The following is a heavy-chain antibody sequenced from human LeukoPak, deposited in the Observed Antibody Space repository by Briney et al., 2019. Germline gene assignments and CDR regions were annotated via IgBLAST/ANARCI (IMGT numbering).Heavy chain of an antibody. Sequence: SETLSLTCTVSGGSISSDGYYWSWIRQYPGKGLEWIGYIYYSGSTYYNPSLKSRVTISVNTSKNQFSLKLSSVTAADTAMYYCARGPGIAAAANFDYWGQGTLVTVSS. V-gene: IGHV4-31*02. J-gene: IGHJ4*02. CDR2: IYYSGST. CDR3: ARGPGIAAAANFDY. D-gene: IGHD6-13*01. CDR1: GGSISSDGYY.